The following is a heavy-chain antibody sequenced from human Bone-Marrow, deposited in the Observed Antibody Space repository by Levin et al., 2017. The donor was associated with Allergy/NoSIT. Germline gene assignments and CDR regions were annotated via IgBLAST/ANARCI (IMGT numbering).Heavy chain of an antibody. CDR2: ISGSADNP. CDR3: AKEGIHGATN. CDR1: GFTFSKFA. Sequence: PGASVKVSCAASGFTFSKFALTWVRQAPGKGLEWVSAISGSADNPSYADSVKGRFTVSRDNSKNTLYLQLNGLRADDTAIYYCAKEGIHGATNWGQGTLVTVSA. V-gene: IGHV3-23*01. D-gene: IGHD1-1*01. J-gene: IGHJ1*01.